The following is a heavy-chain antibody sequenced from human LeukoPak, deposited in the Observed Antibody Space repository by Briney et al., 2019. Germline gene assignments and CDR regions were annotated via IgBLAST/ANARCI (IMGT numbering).Heavy chain of an antibody. CDR2: FYYSGST. Sequence: PSETLSLTCTVSGGSITSSSYYWAWIRQPPGKGLEWIGSFYYSGSTYYSPSLKSRVTISVDTSKNQFSLKLSSVTAADTAVYYCARRNYGGAIDYWGQGSLVTVSS. V-gene: IGHV4-39*01. CDR3: ARRNYGGAIDY. D-gene: IGHD4-17*01. CDR1: GGSITSSSYY. J-gene: IGHJ4*02.